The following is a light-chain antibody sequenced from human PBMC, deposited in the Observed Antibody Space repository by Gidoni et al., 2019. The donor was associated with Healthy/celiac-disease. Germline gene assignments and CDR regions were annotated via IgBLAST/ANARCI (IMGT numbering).Light chain of an antibody. CDR2: EGS. Sequence: QSALTQPASESGSPGQSITISCTGTSSDVGSYNLVPWYQQHPGKAPNLIIYEGSKRPSGVSNRFSGSKSGNTASLTISGLQAEDEADYYCCSYAGSSTSVVFGGGTKLTVL. J-gene: IGLJ2*01. CDR3: CSYAGSSTSVV. V-gene: IGLV2-23*01. CDR1: SSDVGSYNL.